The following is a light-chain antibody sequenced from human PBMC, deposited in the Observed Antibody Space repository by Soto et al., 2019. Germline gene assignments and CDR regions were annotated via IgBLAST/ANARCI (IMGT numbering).Light chain of an antibody. Sequence: QYALTQPASVSGSPGQSITISCTGTSSDVGGYNYVSWYQHHPGKAPKLMIYDVSYRPSGVSNRFSGSKSGNTASLTISGLQAEDEADYYCSSYTSGNTLVFGGGTKLTVL. CDR1: SSDVGGYNY. CDR2: DVS. J-gene: IGLJ2*01. CDR3: SSYTSGNTLV. V-gene: IGLV2-14*03.